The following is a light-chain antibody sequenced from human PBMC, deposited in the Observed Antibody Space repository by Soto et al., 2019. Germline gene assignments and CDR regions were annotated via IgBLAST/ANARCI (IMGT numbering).Light chain of an antibody. Sequence: DIQMTQSPSTLSASVGDRVNITCRASQTINSWLAWYQQKPGKAPKVLIFDASSLKTGVPSRFSGSGSGTEFTLTLSNLQPDDFATYYCQQYDSYSSGPFGQGTRVEIK. CDR2: DAS. J-gene: IGKJ1*01. CDR3: QQYDSYSSGP. V-gene: IGKV1-5*01. CDR1: QTINSW.